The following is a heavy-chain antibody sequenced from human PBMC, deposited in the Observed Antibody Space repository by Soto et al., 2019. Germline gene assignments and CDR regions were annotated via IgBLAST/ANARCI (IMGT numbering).Heavy chain of an antibody. CDR1: GFTFSDYY. CDR3: ARDPYWSSTSCYAGPYYFDY. D-gene: IGHD2-2*01. Sequence: QVQLVESGGGLVKPGGSLRLSCAASGFTFSDYYMSWIRQAPGKGLEWVSYISSSGSTIYYADSVKGRFTISRDNAKNSLYLQMNSLRAEDTAVYYCARDPYWSSTSCYAGPYYFDYWGQGTLVTVSS. V-gene: IGHV3-11*01. CDR2: ISSSGSTI. J-gene: IGHJ4*02.